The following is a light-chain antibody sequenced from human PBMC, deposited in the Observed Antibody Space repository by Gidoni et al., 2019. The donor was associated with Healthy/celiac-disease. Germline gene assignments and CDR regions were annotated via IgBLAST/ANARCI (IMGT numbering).Light chain of an antibody. CDR3: QSADSSGTYVV. CDR2: KDS. CDR1: ALPKQY. J-gene: IGLJ2*01. V-gene: IGLV3-25*03. Sequence: LTQPPSVSVSPVQTARITCSGDALPKQYAYWYQQKPGQAPVLVIYKDSERPSGIPERFSGSSSGTTVTLTISGVQAEDEADYYCQSADSSGTYVVFGGGTKLTVL.